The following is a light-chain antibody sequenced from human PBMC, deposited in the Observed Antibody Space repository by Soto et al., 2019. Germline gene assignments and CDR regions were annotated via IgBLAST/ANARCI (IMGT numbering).Light chain of an antibody. V-gene: IGKV1-5*03. J-gene: IGKJ1*01. CDR1: DNIGSN. Sequence: DIQLTQSPASLSASVGDRVTITCRASDNIGSNLNWYQQKPGKAPNILIYKASSLESGVPSRFRGSGSGTEFTLTISRLQPDDFESYYCQQYNTYPWTFGQGTKVDIK. CDR2: KAS. CDR3: QQYNTYPWT.